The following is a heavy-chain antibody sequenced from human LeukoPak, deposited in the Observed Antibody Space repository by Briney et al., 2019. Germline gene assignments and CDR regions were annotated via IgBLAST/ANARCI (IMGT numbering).Heavy chain of an antibody. CDR1: GGSISSYY. Sequence: PSETLSLTCTVSGGSISSYYWGWIRQPAGKGLEWIGRIYTSGSTNYNPSLKSRVTMSVDTSKNQSSLKLSSVTAADTAVYYCARLGRGEGPRFDYWGQRTLVTVSS. CDR2: IYTSGST. J-gene: IGHJ4*02. CDR3: ARLGRGEGPRFDY. D-gene: IGHD3-10*01. V-gene: IGHV4-4*07.